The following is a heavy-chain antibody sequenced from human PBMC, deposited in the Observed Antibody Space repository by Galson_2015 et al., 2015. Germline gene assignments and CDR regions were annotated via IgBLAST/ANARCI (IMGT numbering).Heavy chain of an antibody. CDR3: ARVDFWGGSAPNYDYYMDV. CDR1: GDSIRSYY. J-gene: IGHJ6*03. D-gene: IGHD3-3*01. Sequence: SETLSLTCTVSGDSIRSYYWSWIRQPPGKGLEWIGYIHYIGRTNYNPSLKTRVTISIDASKNQFSLELSSVSAADTAVYYCARVDFWGGSAPNYDYYMDVWGKGTTVTVSS. CDR2: IHYIGRT. V-gene: IGHV4-59*01.